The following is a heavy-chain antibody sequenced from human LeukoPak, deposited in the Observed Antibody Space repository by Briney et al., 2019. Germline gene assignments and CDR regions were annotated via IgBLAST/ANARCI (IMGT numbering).Heavy chain of an antibody. CDR1: GYSFTTYW. CDR3: AGQSGSYRYAGIDY. CDR2: IYPGDSDT. D-gene: IGHD3-16*02. V-gene: IGHV5-51*01. J-gene: IGHJ4*02. Sequence: GESLKISCNGSGYSFTTYWIGWVRQMPGKGLEWMGIIYPGDSDTRYSPSFQGQVTISADKSISTAYLQWSSLKASDTATYYCAGQSGSYRYAGIDYWGQGTLVIVSS.